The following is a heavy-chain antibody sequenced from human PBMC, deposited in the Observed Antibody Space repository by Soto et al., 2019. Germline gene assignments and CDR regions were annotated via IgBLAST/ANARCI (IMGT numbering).Heavy chain of an antibody. CDR2: IYYSGST. Sequence: SETLSLTCTVSGGSISSGGYYWSWIRQHPGKGLEWIGYIYYSGSTYYNPSLKSRVTISVDTSKNQFSLKLSSVTAADTAVYYCARAAIVDTAMVTLNQLNYYCGMDVWGQGTTVTVSS. CDR3: ARAAIVDTAMVTLNQLNYYCGMDV. V-gene: IGHV4-31*03. CDR1: GGSISSGGYY. J-gene: IGHJ6*02. D-gene: IGHD5-18*01.